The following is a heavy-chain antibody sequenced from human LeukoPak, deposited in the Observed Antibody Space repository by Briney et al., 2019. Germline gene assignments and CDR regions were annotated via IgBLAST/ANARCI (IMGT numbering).Heavy chain of an antibody. J-gene: IGHJ5*02. CDR2: ISGSGGST. V-gene: IGHV3-23*01. Sequence: GGSLRLSCAASGFTFSSYAMSWVRQAPGKGLEWVSAISGSGGSTYYADSVKGIFTISRDNSKNTLYLQMNSLRAEDTAVYYCAKDGRIAVAGTLGGDWFDPWGQGTLVTVSS. CDR3: AKDGRIAVAGTLGGDWFDP. D-gene: IGHD6-19*01. CDR1: GFTFSSYA.